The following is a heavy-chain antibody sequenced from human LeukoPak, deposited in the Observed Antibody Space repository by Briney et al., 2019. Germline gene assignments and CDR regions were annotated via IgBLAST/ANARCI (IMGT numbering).Heavy chain of an antibody. J-gene: IGHJ4*02. V-gene: IGHV1-18*01. CDR2: ISAYNGNT. CDR3: ARAGVWYYDSSGSPLDY. CDR1: GYTFTSYG. D-gene: IGHD3-22*01. Sequence: ASVKVSCKASGYTFTSYGISWVRQAPGQGLEWMGWISAYNGNTNYAQKLQGRVTMTTDTSTSTAYMELRSLRSDDTAVYYCARAGVWYYDSSGSPLDYRGQGTLVTVSS.